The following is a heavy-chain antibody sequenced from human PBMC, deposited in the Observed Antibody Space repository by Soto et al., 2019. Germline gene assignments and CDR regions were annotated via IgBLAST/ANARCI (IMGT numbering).Heavy chain of an antibody. Sequence: QLHLVQSGAVVKKPGASVTVSCSASGYPVTAYYMHWVRQAPGRGLGWMGGINPATGAAKYTQTFPGRVTMTRDTSTSTVFIELSGLTSEDTAVFYCARGGGVGVAGSAAFDMWGQGTLVTVSS. CDR1: GYPVTAYY. CDR3: ARGGGVGVAGSAAFDM. J-gene: IGHJ3*02. V-gene: IGHV1-2*02. CDR2: INPATGAA. D-gene: IGHD3-3*01.